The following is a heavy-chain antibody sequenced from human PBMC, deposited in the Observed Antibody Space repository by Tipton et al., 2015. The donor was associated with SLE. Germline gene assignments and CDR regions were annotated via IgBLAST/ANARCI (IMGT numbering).Heavy chain of an antibody. CDR2: IYYRGST. CDR3: AREGGYHPYSFDY. V-gene: IGHV4-39*07. CDR1: GGSLSSSYHY. J-gene: IGHJ4*02. Sequence: LRLSCTVSGGSLSSSYHYWGWIRQPPGKGLEWIGSIYYRGSTYYNPSLKSRVTISVDTSKNQFSLKLNSVTAADTAMYYCAREGGYHPYSFDYWGQGTLVTVSS. D-gene: IGHD5-12*01.